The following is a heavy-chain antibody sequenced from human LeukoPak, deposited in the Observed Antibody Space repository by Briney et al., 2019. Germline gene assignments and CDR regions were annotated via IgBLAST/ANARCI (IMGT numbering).Heavy chain of an antibody. D-gene: IGHD2-21*02. CDR1: GFTFSTYA. Sequence: GGSLRLSCAASGFTFSTYAMGWVRQAPGKGLEWVSHFGGSGGSIYYADSVKGRFTISRDNSKNTLYLQMNSLRAEDTAVYYCAKSDCGGDCHLLDYWGQGTLVTASS. CDR2: FGGSGGSI. J-gene: IGHJ4*02. V-gene: IGHV3-23*01. CDR3: AKSDCGGDCHLLDY.